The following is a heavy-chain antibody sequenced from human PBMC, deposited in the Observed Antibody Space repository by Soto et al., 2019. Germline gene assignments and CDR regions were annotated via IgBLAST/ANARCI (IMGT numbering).Heavy chain of an antibody. J-gene: IGHJ6*02. CDR2: IYYSGST. CDR1: GGSISSYY. V-gene: IGHV4-59*01. CDR3: ARFYDFWSGPRSGMDV. Sequence: SETLSLTCTVSGGSISSYYWSWIRQPPGKGLEWIGYIYYSGSTNYNPSLKSRVTISVDTSKNQFSLKLSSVTAADTAVYYCARFYDFWSGPRSGMDVWGQGTTVTVSS. D-gene: IGHD3-3*01.